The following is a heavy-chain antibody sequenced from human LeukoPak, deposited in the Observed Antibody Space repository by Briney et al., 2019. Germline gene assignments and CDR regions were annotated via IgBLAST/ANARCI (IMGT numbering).Heavy chain of an antibody. J-gene: IGHJ4*02. CDR2: ISAYNGNT. CDR3: ASSWTGSYYNVREVVGLTFDY. CDR1: GYTFTGYG. D-gene: IGHD3-10*01. Sequence: ASVKVSCKASGYTFTGYGISWVRQAPGQGLEWMGWISAYNGNTNYAQKLQGRVTMTTDTSTSTAYMELRSLRSDDTAVYYCASSWTGSYYNVREVVGLTFDYWGQGTLVTVSS. V-gene: IGHV1-18*01.